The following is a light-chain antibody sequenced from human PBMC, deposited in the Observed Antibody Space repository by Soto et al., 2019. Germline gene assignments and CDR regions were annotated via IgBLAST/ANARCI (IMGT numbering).Light chain of an antibody. CDR3: SSYTSSSSYV. V-gene: IGLV2-14*01. J-gene: IGLJ1*01. Sequence: QSALTQPASVSGSPGQSITIACTGTSSDVGTYNSVSWYQQYPGKAPKLMIHDVSNRPSGVSNRFSGSKSGNTASLTISGLQAEDEADYYCSSYTSSSSYVFGSGTKLTAL. CDR2: DVS. CDR1: SSDVGTYNS.